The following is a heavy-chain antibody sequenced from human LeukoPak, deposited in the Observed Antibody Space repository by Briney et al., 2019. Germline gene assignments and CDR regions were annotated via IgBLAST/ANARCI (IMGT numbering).Heavy chain of an antibody. Sequence: GASVKVSCKASGYTFTGYYMHWVRQAPGQGLEWMGFINPSGGYTTYAQKFQGRVTMTRDMSTSTVYMNLNSLRSEDTAVYYCTRVRVGSYVQGAFDIWGQGTKVTVSS. J-gene: IGHJ3*02. V-gene: IGHV1-46*01. CDR1: GYTFTGYY. CDR3: TRVRVGSYVQGAFDI. CDR2: INPSGGYT. D-gene: IGHD1-26*01.